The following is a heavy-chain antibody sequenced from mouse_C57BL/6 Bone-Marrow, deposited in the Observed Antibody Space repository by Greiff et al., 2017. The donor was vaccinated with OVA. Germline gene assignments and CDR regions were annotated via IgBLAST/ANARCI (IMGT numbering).Heavy chain of an antibody. CDR3: TTYYDYDGFDY. V-gene: IGHV14-4*01. Sequence: VQLQQSGAELVRPGASVKLSCTASGFNIKDDYMHWVKQRPEQGLEWIGWIDPENGDTEYASKFQGKATITADTSSNTAYLQLSSLTSEDTAVYYCTTYYDYDGFDYWGQGTTLTVSS. CDR1: GFNIKDDY. CDR2: IDPENGDT. D-gene: IGHD2-4*01. J-gene: IGHJ2*01.